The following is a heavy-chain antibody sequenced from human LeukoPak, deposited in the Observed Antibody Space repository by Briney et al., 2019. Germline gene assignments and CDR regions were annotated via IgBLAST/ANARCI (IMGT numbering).Heavy chain of an antibody. Sequence: SETLSLTCTVSGGSISSGSYYWSWIRQPAGKGLEWIGYIYYSGSTYYNPSLKSRVTISVDTSKNQFSLKLSSVTAADTAVYYCARDRSYSGSYYFDYWGQGTLVTVSS. CDR3: ARDRSYSGSYYFDY. CDR2: IYYSGST. V-gene: IGHV4-30-4*08. J-gene: IGHJ4*02. D-gene: IGHD1-26*01. CDR1: GGSISSGSYY.